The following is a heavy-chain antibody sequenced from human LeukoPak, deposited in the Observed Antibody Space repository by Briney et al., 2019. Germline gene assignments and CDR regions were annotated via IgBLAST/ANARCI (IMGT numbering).Heavy chain of an antibody. D-gene: IGHD3-10*01. CDR3: ARGEGIFDY. V-gene: IGHV3-53*01. CDR2: IYSGGST. J-gene: IGHJ4*02. Sequence: GGSLRLSCVASGFTFSSYAMSWVRQAPGKGLEWVSVIYSGGSTYYADSVKGRFTISRDNSKNTLYLQMNSLRAEDTAVYYCARGEGIFDYWGQGTLVTVSS. CDR1: GFTFSSYA.